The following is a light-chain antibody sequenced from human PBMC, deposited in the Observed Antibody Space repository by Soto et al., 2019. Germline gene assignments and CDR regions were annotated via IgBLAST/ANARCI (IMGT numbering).Light chain of an antibody. CDR3: QQYGSSPPT. Sequence: EIVLTQSPGTLSLSPGERATLSCRASQSVSSSNLAWYQQKPGQPPRXXIYGASSRATGIPDRFSGSGSGTDFTLTISRLEPEDFAVYYCQQYGSSPPTFGQGTKVDIK. CDR2: GAS. CDR1: QSVSSSN. V-gene: IGKV3-20*01. J-gene: IGKJ1*01.